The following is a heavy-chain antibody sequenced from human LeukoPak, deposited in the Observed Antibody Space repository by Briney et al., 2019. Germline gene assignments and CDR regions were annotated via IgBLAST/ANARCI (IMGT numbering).Heavy chain of an antibody. CDR1: GGSISSSSYY. J-gene: IGHJ5*02. D-gene: IGHD3-22*01. Sequence: SETLSLTCTVSGGSISSSSYYWGWIRQPPGKGLEWIGSIYYSGSTYHNPSLKSRVTISVDTSKNQFSLKLSSVTAADTAVYYCARHYYDSSGYPEVIDPWGQGTLVTVSS. CDR3: ARHYYDSSGYPEVIDP. CDR2: IYYSGST. V-gene: IGHV4-39*01.